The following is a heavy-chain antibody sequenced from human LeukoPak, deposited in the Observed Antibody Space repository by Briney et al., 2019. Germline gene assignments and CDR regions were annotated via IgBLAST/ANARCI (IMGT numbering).Heavy chain of an antibody. CDR1: GYTFTNYA. Sequence: ASVKVSCKASGYTFTNYAMNWVRQAPGQGLEWMGGIIPIFGTTNYAQKFQDRVTITADKSTSTAYMELSSLRSEDTAVYYCARVVGLTGYSSSWYSGYYYYMDVWGKGTTVTVSS. CDR2: IIPIFGTT. D-gene: IGHD6-13*01. J-gene: IGHJ6*03. CDR3: ARVVGLTGYSSSWYSGYYYYMDV. V-gene: IGHV1-69*06.